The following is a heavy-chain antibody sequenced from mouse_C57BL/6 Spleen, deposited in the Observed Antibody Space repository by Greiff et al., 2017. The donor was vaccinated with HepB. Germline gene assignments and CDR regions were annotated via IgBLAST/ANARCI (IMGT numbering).Heavy chain of an antibody. D-gene: IGHD2-1*01. CDR2: IRLKSDNYAT. J-gene: IGHJ4*01. Sequence: DVKLVESGGGLVQPGGSMKLSCVASGFTFSNYWMNWVRQSPEKGLEWVAQIRLKSDNYATHYAESVKGRFTISRDDSKSSVYLQMNNLGAEDTGIISCPAGYNNGNTANPMDSWVQGTSATASS. V-gene: IGHV6-3*01. CDR3: PAGYNNGNTANPMDS. CDR1: GFTFSNYW.